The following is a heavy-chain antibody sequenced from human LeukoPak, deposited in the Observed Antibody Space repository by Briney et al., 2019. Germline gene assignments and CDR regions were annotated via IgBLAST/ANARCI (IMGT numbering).Heavy chain of an antibody. D-gene: IGHD3-10*01. V-gene: IGHV3-33*01. CDR2: IWYDGSNK. CDR3: ARDSNSYGSGATIDY. Sequence: LRLSCAASGFTFSTYGMHWVRQAPGKGLEWLTDIWYDGSNKYYTDSVKGRFTISRDNSKNTLYLQMSSLRAEDTAVYYCARDSNSYGSGATIDYWGQGILVTVSS. J-gene: IGHJ4*02. CDR1: GFTFSTYG.